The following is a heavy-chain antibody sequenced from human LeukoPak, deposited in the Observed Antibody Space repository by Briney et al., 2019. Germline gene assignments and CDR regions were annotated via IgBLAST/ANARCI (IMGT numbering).Heavy chain of an antibody. CDR3: ARRRSVLGVVE. CDR1: GGSISSSSYY. D-gene: IGHD3-3*01. Sequence: SETLSLTCTASGGSISSSSYYWGWIRQPPGNGLEWIGSIYYSGSTYYNPSLKSRVTISVDTSKNQFSLKLSSVTAADTAVYYCARRRSVLGVVEWGQGTLVTVSS. CDR2: IYYSGST. J-gene: IGHJ4*02. V-gene: IGHV4-39*01.